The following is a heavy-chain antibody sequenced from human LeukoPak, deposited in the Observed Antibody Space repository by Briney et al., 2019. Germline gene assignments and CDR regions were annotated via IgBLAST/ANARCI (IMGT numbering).Heavy chain of an antibody. Sequence: SETLSLTCVVYGGSFSGYYWSWIRQPPGKGLEWIGEIDHSGTTNYNPSLKSRVTMSVGTSKNQFSLMVSSVTAADTAVYYCARGYYGSGSHCCHMDVWGKGTTITVS. CDR2: IDHSGTT. V-gene: IGHV4-34*01. D-gene: IGHD3-10*01. J-gene: IGHJ6*03. CDR3: ARGYYGSGSHCCHMDV. CDR1: GGSFSGYY.